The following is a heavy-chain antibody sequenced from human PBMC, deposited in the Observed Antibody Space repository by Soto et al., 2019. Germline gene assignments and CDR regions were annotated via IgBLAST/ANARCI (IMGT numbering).Heavy chain of an antibody. Sequence: QVQLVESGGGVVQPGRSLRLSCAASGFTFSSYGMHWVRQAPGKGLEWVAVIWYDGSNKYYADSVKGRFTISRDNSKNTLYVHMNRLRDEDTAVYYCARDAGCSGGSCYQANYYYYYYMDVWGKGTTVTVSS. V-gene: IGHV3-33*01. CDR1: GFTFSSYG. CDR3: ARDAGCSGGSCYQANYYYYYYMDV. CDR2: IWYDGSNK. D-gene: IGHD2-15*01. J-gene: IGHJ6*03.